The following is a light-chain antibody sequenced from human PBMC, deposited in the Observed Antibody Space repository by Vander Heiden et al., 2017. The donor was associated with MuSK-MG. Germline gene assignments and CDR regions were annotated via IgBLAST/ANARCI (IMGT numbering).Light chain of an antibody. V-gene: IGKV1-5*03. CDR2: KAS. J-gene: IGKJ4*01. CDR3: QQDNSYSIT. Sequence: DIQMTQSPSTLSASVGDRVTITCRASQSISSWLAWYQQKPGKALKLLIYKASSLESGVPSRFSGSGSGTEFTLTISSLQPDDFATYYCQQDNSYSITFGGGTKVEI. CDR1: QSISSW.